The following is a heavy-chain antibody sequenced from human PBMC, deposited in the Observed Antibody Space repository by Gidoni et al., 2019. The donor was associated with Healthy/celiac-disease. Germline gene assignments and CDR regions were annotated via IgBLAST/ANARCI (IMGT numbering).Heavy chain of an antibody. J-gene: IGHJ6*02. V-gene: IGHV3-23*01. CDR2: ISGSGGST. D-gene: IGHD2-15*01. CDR3: AKDRYCSGGSCLPHYYGMDV. CDR1: GFTFSIYA. Sequence: EVQLLESGGGLVQPGGSLRLSCAASGFTFSIYAMSWVRQAPGKGLEWVSAISGSGGSTYDADSVKGRFTISRDNSKNTLYLQMNSLRAEDTAVYYCAKDRYCSGGSCLPHYYGMDVWGQGTTVTVSS.